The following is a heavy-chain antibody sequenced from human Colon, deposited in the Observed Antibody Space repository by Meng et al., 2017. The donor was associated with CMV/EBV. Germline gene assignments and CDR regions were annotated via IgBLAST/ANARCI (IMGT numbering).Heavy chain of an antibody. V-gene: IGHV3-9*01. D-gene: IGHD6-13*01. CDR1: GFTFSSYA. CDR3: AKAPGYSSSPGYYYGMDV. CDR2: ISWNSGNI. J-gene: IGHJ6*02. Sequence: SLKISCAASGFTFSSYAMSWVHQAPGKGLEWVSGISWNSGNIGYADSVKGRFTISRDNAKNSLYLQMNSLRAEDTALYYCAKAPGYSSSPGYYYGMDVWGQGTTVTVSS.